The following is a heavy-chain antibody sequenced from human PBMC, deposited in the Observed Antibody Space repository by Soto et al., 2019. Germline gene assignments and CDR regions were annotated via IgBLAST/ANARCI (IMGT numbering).Heavy chain of an antibody. V-gene: IGHV3-53*01. J-gene: IGHJ6*02. CDR2: IYSGGST. D-gene: IGHD3-22*01. CDR1: GFTVSSNY. Sequence: GGSLRLSCAASGFTVSSNYMSWVRQAPGKGLEWVSVIYSGGSTYYADSVKGRFTIPRDNSKNTLYLQMNSLRAEDTAVYYCARADSSGYYYHGYYYGMDVWGQGTTVTVSS. CDR3: ARADSSGYYYHGYYYGMDV.